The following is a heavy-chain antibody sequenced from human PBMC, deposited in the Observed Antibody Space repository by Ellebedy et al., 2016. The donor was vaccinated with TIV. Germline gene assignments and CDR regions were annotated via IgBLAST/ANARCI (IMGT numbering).Heavy chain of an antibody. D-gene: IGHD2-15*01. Sequence: GESLKISCVASGFTFSNYNMNWVRQSPGKGLEWVSSIRSTGSDKSYAESVKGRFTISRDNAQDTLFLQMNSLRAEDTAVYFCSSGWSTPDSWGQGTLVIVSS. CDR3: SSGWSTPDS. CDR1: GFTFSNYN. CDR2: IRSTGSDK. J-gene: IGHJ4*02. V-gene: IGHV3-21*06.